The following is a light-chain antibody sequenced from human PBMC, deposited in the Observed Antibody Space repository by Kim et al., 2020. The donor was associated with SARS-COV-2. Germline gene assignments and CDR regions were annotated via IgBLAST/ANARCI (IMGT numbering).Light chain of an antibody. V-gene: IGLV2-18*02. CDR2: DVI. Sequence: SALTQPPSVSGSPGQSVTISCTGTSSDIGRYNRVSWYQQSPGTAPKLLIYDVINRPSGVPDRFSASKSGNTASLTISGLQSEDEADYYCSSYTTSTTFVFGGGTQLTVL. CDR3: SSYTTSTTFV. CDR1: SSDIGRYNR. J-gene: IGLJ2*01.